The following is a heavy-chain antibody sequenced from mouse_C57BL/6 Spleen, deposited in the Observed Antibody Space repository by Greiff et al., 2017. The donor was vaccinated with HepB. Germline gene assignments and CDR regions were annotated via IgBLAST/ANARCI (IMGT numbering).Heavy chain of an antibody. Sequence: QVQLKESGAELVKPGASVKMSCKASGYTFTSYWITWVKQRPGQGLEWIGDIYPGSGSTNYNEKFKSKATLTVDTSSSTAYMQLSSLTSEDSAVYYCASSDYAYWGQGTLVTVSA. D-gene: IGHD2-13*01. V-gene: IGHV1-55*01. CDR3: ASSDYAY. J-gene: IGHJ3*01. CDR1: GYTFTSYW. CDR2: IYPGSGST.